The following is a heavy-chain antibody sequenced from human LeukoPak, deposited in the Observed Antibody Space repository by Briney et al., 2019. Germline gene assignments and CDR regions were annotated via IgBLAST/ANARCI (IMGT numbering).Heavy chain of an antibody. D-gene: IGHD2-21*01. J-gene: IGHJ4*02. CDR3: ARSSSVTIPGYYFDY. Sequence: ASVKVSCKASGYSFTSYAITWVRQAPGQGLEWMGWISGSNGNTNYAQKFQGRVTMTTDTSTNTAYMELRSLRSDDTAVYYCARSSSVTIPGYYFDYWGQGTLVTVSS. CDR2: ISGSNGNT. V-gene: IGHV1-18*01. CDR1: GYSFTSYA.